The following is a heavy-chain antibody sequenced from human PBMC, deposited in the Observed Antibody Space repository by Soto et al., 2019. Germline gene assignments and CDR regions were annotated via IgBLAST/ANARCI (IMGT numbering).Heavy chain of an antibody. D-gene: IGHD2-15*01. CDR1: GYTFTSYA. J-gene: IGHJ5*02. V-gene: IGHV1-3*01. CDR3: ARRGRVAAPYNWFDP. CDR2: INAGNGNT. Sequence: ASVKVSCKASGYTFTSYAMHWVRQAPGQRLEWMGWINAGNGNTKYSQKFQGRVTITRDTSASTAYMELSSLRSEDTAVYYCARRGRVAAPYNWFDPWGQGTLVTVSS.